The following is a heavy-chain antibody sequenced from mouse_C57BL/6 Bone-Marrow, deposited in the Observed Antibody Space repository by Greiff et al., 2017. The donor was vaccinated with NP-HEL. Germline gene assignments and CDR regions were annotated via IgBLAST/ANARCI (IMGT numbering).Heavy chain of an antibody. D-gene: IGHD4-1*01. CDR3: ARTGTLNFDY. J-gene: IGHJ2*01. V-gene: IGHV8-12*01. Sequence: QVTLKESGPGILQSSQTLSLTCSFSGFSLSTSGMGVSWIRQPSGKGLEWLAHIYWDDDKRYNPSLKSRLTISKDTSRNQVFLKSTSVDTADTATYYCARTGTLNFDYWGQGTTLTVSS. CDR2: IYWDDDK. CDR1: GFSLSTSGMG.